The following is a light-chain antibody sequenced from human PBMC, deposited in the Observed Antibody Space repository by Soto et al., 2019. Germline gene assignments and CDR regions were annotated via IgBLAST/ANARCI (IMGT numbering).Light chain of an antibody. V-gene: IGKV3-15*01. J-gene: IGKJ5*01. CDR2: YAS. CDR1: QSVSYK. Sequence: DIVMTQSPVTLSVSRGERATLSCRASQSVSYKVAWYQQKPGQAPRLIISYASSRATDVPARFSGSGSGTDFTLTISSLQSEDYAVYYCQQYDNWLSFGQGTRLEIK. CDR3: QQYDNWLS.